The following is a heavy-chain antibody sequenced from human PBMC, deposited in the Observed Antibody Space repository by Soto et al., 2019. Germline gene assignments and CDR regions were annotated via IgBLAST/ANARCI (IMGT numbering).Heavy chain of an antibody. J-gene: IGHJ6*03. D-gene: IGHD6-13*01. CDR3: ARRGYGSRGPNFYRDF. CDR2: ISNNGAHT. V-gene: IGHV3-64*01. CDR1: GFNFGNYE. Sequence: GGSLRLSCAASGFNFGNYEMHWVRQAPGKGLKYVSGISNNGAHTDYAKYVKGRFTNSRDNSVDTLYLQMGSLRAEDMALFYCARRGYGSRGPNFYRDFWVKGTTVTVFS.